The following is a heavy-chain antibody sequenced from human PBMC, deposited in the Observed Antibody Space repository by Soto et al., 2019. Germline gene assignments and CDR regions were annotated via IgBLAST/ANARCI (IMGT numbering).Heavy chain of an antibody. CDR2: ISSSSSTI. J-gene: IGHJ5*02. CDR3: AREGGRLNWFDP. D-gene: IGHD1-26*01. Sequence: EVQLVESGGGLVQPGGSLRLSCAASGFTFSSYSMNWVRQAPGKGLEWASYISSSSSTIYYADSVKGRFTISRDNAKNSLYLQMSGRRDEDTSVYYCAREGGRLNWFDPWGQGTLVTVSS. CDR1: GFTFSSYS. V-gene: IGHV3-48*02.